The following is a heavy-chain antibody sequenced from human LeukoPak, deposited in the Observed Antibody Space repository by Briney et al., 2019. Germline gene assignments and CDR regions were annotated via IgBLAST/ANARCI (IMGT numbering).Heavy chain of an antibody. CDR2: IYSSGST. V-gene: IGHV3-53*01. Sequence: GGSLRLSCAASGFTLSSNYMSWVRQAPGKGLEWVSDIYSSGSTYYADSVKGRFTISRDKSKNTLYLQMNSLRAEDTAVYYCATEIYYYDSSGYYHLDYWGQGTLVTVSS. D-gene: IGHD3-22*01. CDR1: GFTLSSNY. J-gene: IGHJ4*02. CDR3: ATEIYYYDSSGYYHLDY.